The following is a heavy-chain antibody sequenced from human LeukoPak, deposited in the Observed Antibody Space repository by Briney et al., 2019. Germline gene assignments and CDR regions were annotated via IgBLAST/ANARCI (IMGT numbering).Heavy chain of an antibody. CDR1: GYLFTDYA. D-gene: IGHD1-26*01. Sequence: ASVKVSCKASGYLFTDYAINWVRQAPRQGLEWMGWLNTNTGNPTYAQGFTGRFVFSLDTSVSATYLEISRLQADDSGVYFCARAGATILQAGGSGGNWHFDLWGRGTLVTVSS. CDR3: ARAGATILQAGGSGGNWHFDL. CDR2: LNTNTGNP. V-gene: IGHV7-4-1*02. J-gene: IGHJ2*01.